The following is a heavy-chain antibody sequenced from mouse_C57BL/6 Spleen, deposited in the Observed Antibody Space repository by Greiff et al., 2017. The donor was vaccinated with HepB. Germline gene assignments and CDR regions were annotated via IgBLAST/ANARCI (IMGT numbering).Heavy chain of an antibody. V-gene: IGHV5-17*01. CDR3: ATGYGNFWFAY. CDR1: GFTFSDYG. Sequence: EVQGVESGGGLVKPGGSLKLSCAASGFTFSDYGMHWVRQAPEKGLEWVAYISSGSSTIYYADTVKGRFTISRDNAKNTLFLQMTSLRSEDTAMYYCATGYGNFWFAYWGQRTLVTVSA. J-gene: IGHJ3*01. CDR2: ISSGSSTI. D-gene: IGHD2-10*02.